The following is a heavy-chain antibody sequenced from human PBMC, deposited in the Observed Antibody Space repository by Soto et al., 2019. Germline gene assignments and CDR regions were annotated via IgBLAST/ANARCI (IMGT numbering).Heavy chain of an antibody. V-gene: IGHV4-30-4*08. J-gene: IGHJ2*01. Sequence: TLCLTCTVSGGSISSGDYYWSWIRQPPGKGLEWIGYIYYSGSTYYNPSLKSRVTISVDTSNNQFSLKLSSVTAADTAVYYCAVVGCSQPHGHFALWGRGTLVPVSA. D-gene: IGHD2-15*01. CDR3: AVVGCSQPHGHFAL. CDR1: GGSISSGDYY. CDR2: IYYSGST.